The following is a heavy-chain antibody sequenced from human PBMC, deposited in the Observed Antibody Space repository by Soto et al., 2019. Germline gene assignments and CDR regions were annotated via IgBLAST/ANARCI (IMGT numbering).Heavy chain of an antibody. V-gene: IGHV4-59*01. Sequence: SETLSLTFTVSGGSINDFYWSLIRQPPGKGLEWVGYIYYSGSTNYNPSLQSRVTISVDPSKTQLSLNLRSVTTADTAVYYCARLGGVAARTFDYWGQGTLVTVSS. CDR3: ARLGGVAARTFDY. D-gene: IGHD6-6*01. CDR1: GGSINDFY. J-gene: IGHJ4*02. CDR2: IYYSGST.